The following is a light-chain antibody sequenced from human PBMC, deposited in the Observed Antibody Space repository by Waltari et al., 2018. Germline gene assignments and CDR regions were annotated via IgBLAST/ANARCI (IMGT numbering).Light chain of an antibody. CDR3: CSHAGLSTVI. CDR2: EVS. V-gene: IGLV2-23*02. J-gene: IGLJ2*01. Sequence: QSALTQPASVSGSPGQSITISCSGTSNDVGGYYLVSWYRVYPGKAPNLIIYEVSKRPSGVSNRFSGSKSGNTASLTISGLLPDDEADYYCCSHAGLSTVIFGAGTKVTVL. CDR1: SNDVGGYYL.